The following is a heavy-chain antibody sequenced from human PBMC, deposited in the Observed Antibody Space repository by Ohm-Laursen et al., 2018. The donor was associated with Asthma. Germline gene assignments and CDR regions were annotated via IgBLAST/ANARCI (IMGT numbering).Heavy chain of an antibody. CDR2: ITSYSSTT. CDR3: AKDDRYGMDV. CDR1: GFTFGSYS. Sequence: SLRLSCAASGFTFGSYSMNWVRQAPGKGLEWVSYITSYSSTTYYADSVKGRFTISRDNAKNSLYLQMNSLRAEDTALYYCAKDDRYGMDVWGQGTTVTVSS. J-gene: IGHJ6*02. V-gene: IGHV3-48*01.